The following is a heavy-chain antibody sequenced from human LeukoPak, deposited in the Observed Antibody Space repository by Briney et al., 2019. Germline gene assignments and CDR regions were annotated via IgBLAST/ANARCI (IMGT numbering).Heavy chain of an antibody. Sequence: PSETLSLTCTVSGGSISGSTYYWGWIRQPPGKGLEWIGSIHYSGTIYYNPSLKSRVTISVDTSKNQFSLKLTSVTASDTAVYYCARTFCTNGFCYFFYWGQGTLVTVSS. V-gene: IGHV4-39*01. J-gene: IGHJ4*02. CDR2: IHYSGTI. CDR3: ARTFCTNGFCYFFY. D-gene: IGHD2-8*01. CDR1: GGSISGSTYY.